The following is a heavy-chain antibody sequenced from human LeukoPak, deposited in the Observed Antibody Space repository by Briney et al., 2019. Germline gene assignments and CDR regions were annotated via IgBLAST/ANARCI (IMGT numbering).Heavy chain of an antibody. CDR1: GFTYSSYG. CDR3: AKDYGDYVGPVDY. CDR2: ISYDGSNK. D-gene: IGHD4-17*01. Sequence: GGSLTLSCAASGFTYSSYGMHWVRQAPGKGLEWVAVISYDGSNKYYADSVKGRFTISRDNSKNTLYLQMNSLRAEDTAVYYCAKDYGDYVGPVDYWGQGTLVTVSS. V-gene: IGHV3-30*18. J-gene: IGHJ4*02.